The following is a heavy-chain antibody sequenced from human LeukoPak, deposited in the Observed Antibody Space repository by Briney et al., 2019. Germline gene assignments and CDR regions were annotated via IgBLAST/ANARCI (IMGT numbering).Heavy chain of an antibody. Sequence: GGSLRLSCAASGFTVSSNYMSCVRQAPGKRLEWVSVIYSGGSTYYAVSVKARFTISRDNSKNTLYLQMNSLRPGHTPVYYFARDGDDHSGVDSWGQGTLVTVSS. V-gene: IGHV3-66*01. CDR2: IYSGGST. D-gene: IGHD1-26*01. CDR3: ARDGDDHSGVDS. CDR1: GFTVSSNY. J-gene: IGHJ4*02.